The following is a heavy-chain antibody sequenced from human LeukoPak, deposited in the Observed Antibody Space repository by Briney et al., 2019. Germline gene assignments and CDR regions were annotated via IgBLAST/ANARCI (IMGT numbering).Heavy chain of an antibody. CDR2: IYTGGST. J-gene: IGHJ4*02. CDR1: GGSISDYY. V-gene: IGHV4-4*07. CDR3: ARGFGSSWYYFDY. D-gene: IGHD6-13*01. Sequence: SETLSLTCTVSGGSISDYYWSWIRQPAGKGLEWIGRIYTGGSTIYSPSLKSRVTMSIDTSKNQFSLKLSSVTAADTAVYYCARGFGSSWYYFDYWGQGTLVTVSS.